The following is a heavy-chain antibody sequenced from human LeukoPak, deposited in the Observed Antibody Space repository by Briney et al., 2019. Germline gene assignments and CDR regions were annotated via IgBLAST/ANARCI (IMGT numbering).Heavy chain of an antibody. V-gene: IGHV3-23*01. D-gene: IGHD2-8*01. CDR2: ISGSGGST. CDR1: GFTFSSYA. CDR3: AKTNGGSTAGFDY. J-gene: IGHJ4*02. Sequence: GGSLRLSCVASGFTFSSYAMSWVRQAPGKGLEWVSAISGSGGSTYYADSVKGRFTISRDNSKNTLYLQMNSLRAEDTAVYYCAKTNGGSTAGFDYWGQGTLVTVSS.